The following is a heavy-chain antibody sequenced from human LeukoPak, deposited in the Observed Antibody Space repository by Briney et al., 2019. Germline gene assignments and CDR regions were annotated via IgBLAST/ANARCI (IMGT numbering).Heavy chain of an antibody. V-gene: IGHV3-21*04. CDR2: ISSSSSYI. CDR1: GFTFSSYE. J-gene: IGHJ5*02. D-gene: IGHD3-9*01. Sequence: PGGSLRLSCAASGFTFSSYEMNWVRQAPGKGLEWVSSISSSSSYIYYADSVKGRFTISRDNAKNSLYLQMNSLRAEDTALYHCARGGTIFSNWFDPWDQGTLVTVSS. CDR3: ARGGTIFSNWFDP.